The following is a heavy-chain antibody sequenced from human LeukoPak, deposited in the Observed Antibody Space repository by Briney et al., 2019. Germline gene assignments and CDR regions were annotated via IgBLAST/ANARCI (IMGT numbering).Heavy chain of an antibody. CDR1: GGSISSYY. CDR3: ARSYGDYVIDY. Sequence: SETLSLTCTVSGGSISSYYWSWIRQPPGKGLEWIGYIYYSGSTNYNPSLKSRVTISVDTSKNQFSLELSSVTAADTAVYYCARSYGDYVIDYWGQGTLVTVSS. V-gene: IGHV4-59*01. J-gene: IGHJ4*02. CDR2: IYYSGST. D-gene: IGHD4-17*01.